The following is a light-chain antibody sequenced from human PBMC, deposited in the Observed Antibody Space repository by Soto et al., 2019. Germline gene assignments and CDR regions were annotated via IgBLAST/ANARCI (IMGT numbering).Light chain of an antibody. CDR1: QSVSSN. V-gene: IGKV3-15*01. J-gene: IGKJ1*01. CDR3: QQYNNWPPWT. Sequence: DIVMTQSPATLSVSPGERATLSCRASQSVSSNLAWYQQKPGQAPRLLIYGASTRATGIPARFSGSGSGTEFTLTISSLQSEYFAVYYCQQYNNWPPWTVGQGTKVDIK. CDR2: GAS.